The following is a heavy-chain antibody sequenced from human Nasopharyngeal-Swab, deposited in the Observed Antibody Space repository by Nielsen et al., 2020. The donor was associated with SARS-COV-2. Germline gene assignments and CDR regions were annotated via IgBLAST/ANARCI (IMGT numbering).Heavy chain of an antibody. D-gene: IGHD6-19*01. Sequence: GESLKISCAASGFTFSSYAMHWVRQAPGKGLEWVAVISYDGRNKYYADSVKGRFTISRDNSKNTLYLQMNSLRAEDTAVYYCARAVAGIPHYWGQGTLVTVSS. J-gene: IGHJ4*02. CDR1: GFTFSSYA. CDR3: ARAVAGIPHY. CDR2: ISYDGRNK. V-gene: IGHV3-30*04.